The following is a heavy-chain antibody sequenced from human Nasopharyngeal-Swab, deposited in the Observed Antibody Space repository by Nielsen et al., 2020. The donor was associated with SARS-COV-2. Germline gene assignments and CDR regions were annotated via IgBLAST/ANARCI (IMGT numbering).Heavy chain of an antibody. CDR2: VSANSGNT. CDR3: ARDDSSNYDFWSGYYTSFDY. J-gene: IGHJ4*02. D-gene: IGHD3-3*01. Sequence: ASVKVSCKASGYTFTTYGISWVRQAPGQGLEWMGWVSANSGNTNYAQKLQGRVTMTTDTSTSTAYMELRSLRSADTAVYYCARDDSSNYDFWSGYYTSFDYWGQGTLVTVSS. CDR1: GYTFTTYG. V-gene: IGHV1-18*01.